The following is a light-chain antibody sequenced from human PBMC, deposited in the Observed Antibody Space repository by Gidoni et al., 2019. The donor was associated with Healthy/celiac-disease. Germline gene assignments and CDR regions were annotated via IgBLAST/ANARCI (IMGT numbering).Light chain of an antibody. V-gene: IGLV3-19*01. CDR3: NSRDSSGNHVV. J-gene: IGLJ2*01. Sequence: SSELTQDPAVSVALGQTVRITCQGDRLRSYYASWYQQKPGQAPVLVIYGKNNRPSGIPDRFSGSSSGNIASLTTTGAQAEDEADYYCNSRDSSGNHVVFGGGTKLTVL. CDR1: RLRSYY. CDR2: GKN.